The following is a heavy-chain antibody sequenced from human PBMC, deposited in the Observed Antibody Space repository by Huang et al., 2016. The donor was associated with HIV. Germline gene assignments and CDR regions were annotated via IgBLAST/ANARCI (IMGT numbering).Heavy chain of an antibody. CDR1: GGSVNSGYYY. J-gene: IGHJ3*01. V-gene: IGHV4-39*01. CDR3: ARLPFDYVWGTQRQTALDELDV. D-gene: IGHD3-16*01. Sequence: QLQLQESGPGLVRPSETLSLTCSVSGGSVNSGYYYWGWIRQPPGKGLEWIASVFYVGNTFYNPSPKSGVSMSVDTSKKRFSLNLSAVTAADTAVYFCARLPFDYVWGTQRQTALDELDVWGQGTMVTVSS. CDR2: VFYVGNT.